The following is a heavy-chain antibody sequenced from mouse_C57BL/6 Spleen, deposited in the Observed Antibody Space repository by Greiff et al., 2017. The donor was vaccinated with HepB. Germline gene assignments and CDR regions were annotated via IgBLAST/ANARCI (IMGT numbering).Heavy chain of an antibody. V-gene: IGHV1-50*01. Sequence: QVQLQQPGAELVKPGASVKLSCKASGYTFTSYWMQWVKQRPGQGLEWIGEIDPSDSYTNYNQKFKGKATLTVDTSSSTAYMQLSSLTSEDSAVYYCARGIVTIRGYFDYWGQGTTLTVSS. CDR1: GYTFTSYW. D-gene: IGHD2-5*01. CDR3: ARGIVTIRGYFDY. CDR2: IDPSDSYT. J-gene: IGHJ2*01.